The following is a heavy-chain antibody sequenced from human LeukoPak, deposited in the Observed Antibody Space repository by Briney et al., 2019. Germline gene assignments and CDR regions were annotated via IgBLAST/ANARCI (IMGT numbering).Heavy chain of an antibody. V-gene: IGHV4-4*02. D-gene: IGHD2-8*01. CDR2: ISLTGLT. CDR3: SRENGALSPFGY. J-gene: IGHJ4*02. Sequence: SGTLSLTCGVSGGSISNTNWWSWARQPPGQGLEWIGEISLTGLTHYNPSLESRATVSLDKSKNQLSLNLTSVTAADTAVYYCSRENGALSPFGYWGQGTLVTVLS. CDR1: GGSISNTNW.